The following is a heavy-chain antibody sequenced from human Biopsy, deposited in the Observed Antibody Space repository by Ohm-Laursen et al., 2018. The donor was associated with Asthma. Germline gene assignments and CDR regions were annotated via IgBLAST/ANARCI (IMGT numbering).Heavy chain of an antibody. CDR2: VSSDGHNK. Sequence: SLRLSCAASGFTFRSYAMHWGRQAPGKGLEWVALVSSDGHNKYYEDSVKGRFTISRDNSRNRLYLQINRLTVEDSAVYFCARQSGQDYGDSSGFDIWGQGTKVAVSS. J-gene: IGHJ3*02. CDR1: GFTFRSYA. D-gene: IGHD3-22*01. V-gene: IGHV3-30-3*01. CDR3: ARQSGQDYGDSSGFDI.